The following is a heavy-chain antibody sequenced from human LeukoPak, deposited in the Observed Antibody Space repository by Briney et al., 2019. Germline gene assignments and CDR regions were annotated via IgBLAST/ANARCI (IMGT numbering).Heavy chain of an antibody. V-gene: IGHV3-30*01. CDR1: GFTFSSYA. Sequence: PGGSLRLSCAASGFTFSSYAMHWVRQAPGRGLEWVAVISYDGSNKYYADSVKGRFTISRDNSKNTLYLQMNSLRAEDTAVYYCARDKTTYSSSTYYYYYYYMDVWGKGTTVTVSS. J-gene: IGHJ6*03. D-gene: IGHD6-6*01. CDR3: ARDKTTYSSSTYYYYYYYMDV. CDR2: ISYDGSNK.